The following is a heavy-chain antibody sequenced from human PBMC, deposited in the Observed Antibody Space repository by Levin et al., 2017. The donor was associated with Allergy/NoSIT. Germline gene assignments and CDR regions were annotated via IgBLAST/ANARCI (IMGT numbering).Heavy chain of an antibody. V-gene: IGHV1-2*02. CDR3: ARGPYCTNGVCYTGNWFDP. D-gene: IGHD2-8*01. CDR1: GYTFTGYY. Sequence: ASVKVSCKASGYTFTGYYMHWVRQAPGQGLEWMGWINPNSGGTNYAQKFQGRVTMTRDTSISTAYMELSRLRSDDTAVYYCARGPYCTNGVCYTGNWFDPWGQGTLVTVSS. J-gene: IGHJ5*02. CDR2: INPNSGGT.